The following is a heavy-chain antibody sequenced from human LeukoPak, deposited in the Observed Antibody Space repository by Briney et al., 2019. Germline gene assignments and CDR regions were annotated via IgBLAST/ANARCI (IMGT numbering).Heavy chain of an antibody. V-gene: IGHV4-34*01. J-gene: IGHJ6*03. CDR2: INHSGST. CDR1: GGSFSGYY. Sequence: SETLSLTCAVYGGSFSGYYWSWVRQPPGKGLEWIGEINHSGSTNYNPSLKSRVTISVDTSKKQFSLKLSSVTAADTAVYYCARTPQYYYDSSGYWRRYYYYYYMDVWGKGTTVTVSS. D-gene: IGHD3-22*01. CDR3: ARTPQYYYDSSGYWRRYYYYYYMDV.